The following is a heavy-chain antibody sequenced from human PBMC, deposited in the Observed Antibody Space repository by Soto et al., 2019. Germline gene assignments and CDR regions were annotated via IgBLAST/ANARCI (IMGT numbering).Heavy chain of an antibody. V-gene: IGHV3-23*01. D-gene: IGHD5-12*01. CDR1: GFTFSSYA. CDR3: AKDQKSGRSVWLHDAFNV. CDR2: ISGSGVST. Sequence: PGGSLRLSCAASGFTFSSYAMSWVRQAPGKGLEWVSAISGSGVSTYYADSVKGRFTISRDNSKNTLYVKMNSLRAEDTAVYYCAKDQKSGRSVWLHDAFNVWGQGTMVTV. J-gene: IGHJ3*01.